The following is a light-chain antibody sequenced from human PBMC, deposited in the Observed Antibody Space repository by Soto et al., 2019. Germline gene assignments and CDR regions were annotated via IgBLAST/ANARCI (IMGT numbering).Light chain of an antibody. CDR2: KDT. CDR1: ALPNQY. V-gene: IGLV3-25*03. CDR3: QSSDSEATYRV. Sequence: SYELTQPPSVSVSPGQTARLTCSGDALPNQYAYWYQQKPGQAPVLIIFKDTERPSGNPERFSCSSSGTTVMLTISGVQAEDEADYHCQSSDSEATYRVFGGGTKLTVL. J-gene: IGLJ3*02.